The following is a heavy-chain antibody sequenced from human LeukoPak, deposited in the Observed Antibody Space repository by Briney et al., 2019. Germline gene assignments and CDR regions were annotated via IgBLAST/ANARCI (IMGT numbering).Heavy chain of an antibody. V-gene: IGHV4-38-2*02. Sequence: SETLSLTCTVSGYSISSGYYWGWIRQPPGKGLEWIGSIYHSGSTYYNPSLKSRVTISVDTSKNQFSLKLSSVTAADTAVYYCASSDWNDGYWGQGTLVTVSS. CDR1: GYSISSGYY. CDR3: ASSDWNDGY. CDR2: IYHSGST. D-gene: IGHD1-1*01. J-gene: IGHJ4*02.